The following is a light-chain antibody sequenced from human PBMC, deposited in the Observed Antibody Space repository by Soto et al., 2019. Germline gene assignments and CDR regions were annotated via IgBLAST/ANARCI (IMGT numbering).Light chain of an antibody. J-gene: IGKJ1*01. CDR3: QQYHNSILM. CDR2: DTS. Sequence: ILLARKPGTLGLSVGDGATLALTDSQRVSSYYLAWYKQKPGQAPRPFIYDTSDRATGIPDRFSGSGSGAEFTLTISGLQPEDSGVYYCQQYHNSILMFGQGTKVDIK. CDR1: QRVSSYY. V-gene: IGKV3-20*01.